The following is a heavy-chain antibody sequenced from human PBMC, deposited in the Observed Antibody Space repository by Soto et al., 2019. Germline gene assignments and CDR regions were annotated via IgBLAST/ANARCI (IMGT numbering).Heavy chain of an antibody. CDR2: ISGSGGST. J-gene: IGHJ4*02. V-gene: IGHV3-23*01. CDR3: AKDRKGSYCSGGTCYSFDC. CDR1: GFTLGTYV. Sequence: EVQLLASGGGLVQPGGSLRLSCAASGFTLGTYVMTWVRQAPGKGLEWVSAISGSGGSTNYADPVKGRFTISRDNTKNTLYLQMNSLRVEDTAVYYCAKDRKGSYCSGGTCYSFDCWGQGTLVTVPS. D-gene: IGHD2-15*01.